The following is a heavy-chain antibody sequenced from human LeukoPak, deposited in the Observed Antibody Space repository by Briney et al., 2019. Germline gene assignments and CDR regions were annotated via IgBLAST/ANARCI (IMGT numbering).Heavy chain of an antibody. Sequence: PSGTLSLTCAVSGGSISSSNWWSWVRQPPGKGLEWIGEIYHSGSTNYNPSLKSRVTISVDKSKNQFSLKLSSVTAADTAVYFCARDDADYSDSDGWAFDFWGQGTLVTVSS. D-gene: IGHD3-22*01. J-gene: IGHJ4*02. CDR3: ARDDADYSDSDGWAFDF. CDR1: GGSISSSNW. CDR2: IYHSGST. V-gene: IGHV4-4*02.